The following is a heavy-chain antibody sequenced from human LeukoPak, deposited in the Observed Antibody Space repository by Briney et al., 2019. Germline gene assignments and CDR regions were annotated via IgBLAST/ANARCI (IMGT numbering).Heavy chain of an antibody. V-gene: IGHV3-7*01. D-gene: IGHD2-15*01. CDR2: IKQDGSEK. J-gene: IGHJ6*03. Sequence: GGSLRLSCAASGFTFSGYWMSWVRQAPGKGLEWVASIKQDGSEKYYVDSVKGRFTISRDNAKNSLYLQMNSLRAEDTAVYYCARGGGGYYYYMDVWGKGTTVTVSS. CDR1: GFTFSGYW. CDR3: ARGGGGYYYYMDV.